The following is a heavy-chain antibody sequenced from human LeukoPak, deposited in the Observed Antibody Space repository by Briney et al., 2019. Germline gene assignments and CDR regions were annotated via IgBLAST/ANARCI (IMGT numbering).Heavy chain of an antibody. CDR2: INPRGGSA. J-gene: IGHJ4*02. V-gene: IGHV1-46*01. D-gene: IGHD3-10*01. Sequence: ASVKVSCKASGYTFTNFYMHWVRQVPGQGLEWMGIINPRGGSARSAQKFQGRVTLTRDTSTSTVYMELSRLRSEDTALYYCARDYHGSGSLTTFDYWGQGTLVTVSS. CDR3: ARDYHGSGSLTTFDY. CDR1: GYTFTNFY.